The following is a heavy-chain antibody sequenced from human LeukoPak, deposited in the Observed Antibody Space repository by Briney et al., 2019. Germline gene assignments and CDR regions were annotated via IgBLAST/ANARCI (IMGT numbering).Heavy chain of an antibody. V-gene: IGHV4-39*07. J-gene: IGHJ4*02. Sequence: SETLSLTCTVSGGSISSSSYYWGWIRQPPGEGLEWIGSIYYSGSTYYNPSLKSRVTISVDTSKNQFSLKLSSVTAADTAVYYCARDRGYTRYDSSGYPDFWGQGTLVTVSS. CDR1: GGSISSSSYY. CDR2: IYYSGST. D-gene: IGHD3-22*01. CDR3: ARDRGYTRYDSSGYPDF.